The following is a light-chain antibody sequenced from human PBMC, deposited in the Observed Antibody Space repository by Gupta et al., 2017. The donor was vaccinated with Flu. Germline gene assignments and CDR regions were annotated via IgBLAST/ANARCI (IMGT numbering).Light chain of an antibody. Sequence: SRGGRATINCKSSQSVLYSSNNKNYLAWYQQKPGQPPKLLIYWASTRESGVPDRFSGSGSGTDFTLTISSLQAEDVAVYYCQQYYSAPGTFGQGTKVEIK. CDR1: QSVLYSSNNKNY. V-gene: IGKV4-1*01. CDR2: WAS. J-gene: IGKJ1*01. CDR3: QQYYSAPGT.